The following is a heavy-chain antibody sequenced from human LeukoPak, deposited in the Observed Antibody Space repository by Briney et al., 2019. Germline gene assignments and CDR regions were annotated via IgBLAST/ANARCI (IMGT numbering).Heavy chain of an antibody. CDR3: ARVTKQAFDI. CDR1: GGSISSSSYY. CDR2: IYYSGST. D-gene: IGHD6-13*01. Sequence: SETLSLTCTVSGGSISSSSYYWGWIRQHPGKGLEWIGYIYYSGSTYCNPSLKSRVAISVDTSKNQFSLKLSSVNVADTAVYYCARVTKQAFDIWGHGTMVTVSS. J-gene: IGHJ3*02. V-gene: IGHV4-31*03.